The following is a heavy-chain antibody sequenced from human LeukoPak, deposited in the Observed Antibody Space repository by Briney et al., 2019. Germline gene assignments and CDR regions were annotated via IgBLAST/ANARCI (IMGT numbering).Heavy chain of an antibody. V-gene: IGHV4-59*01. CDR3: ARGSTVTAGAFDI. CDR1: GGSLSSDY. J-gene: IGHJ3*02. CDR2: FYYSGST. D-gene: IGHD2-21*02. Sequence: SETLSLTCTVSGGSLSSDYWSWIRQPPGEGLEWVGYFYYSGSTHYSPSLRSRVTISLDTSKNQFSLKLSSVTAADMALYYCARGSTVTAGAFDIWGQGTMVTVSS.